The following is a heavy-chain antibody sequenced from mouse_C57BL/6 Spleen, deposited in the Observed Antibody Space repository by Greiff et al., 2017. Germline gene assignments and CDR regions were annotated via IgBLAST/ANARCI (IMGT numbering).Heavy chain of an antibody. D-gene: IGHD4-1*01. CDR2: IDPSDSYT. J-gene: IGHJ3*01. V-gene: IGHV1-59*01. CDR1: GYTFTSYW. Sequence: QVQLQQSGAELVRPGTSVKLSCKASGYTFTSYWMHWVKQRPGQGLEWIGVIDPSDSYTNYNQKFKGKATLTVDTSSSTAYMQLSSLTSEDSAVYYCARGNWEWFAYWGQGTLVTVSA. CDR3: ARGNWEWFAY.